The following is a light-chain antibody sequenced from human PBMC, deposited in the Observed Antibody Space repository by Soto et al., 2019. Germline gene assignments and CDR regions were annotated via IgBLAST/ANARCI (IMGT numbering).Light chain of an antibody. J-gene: IGKJ1*01. CDR2: LGS. V-gene: IGKV2-28*01. CDR3: MQAIQAPRT. Sequence: DIVLPQSPLSLPVTTGEPASISCRSSQSLLHSNGNIYLDWYLQKPGQSPQLLIYLGSIRASGVTDRFSGSGSGTDFTLKITRVEAEDVGVYYCMQAIQAPRTFGLGTKVEIK. CDR1: QSLLHSNGNIY.